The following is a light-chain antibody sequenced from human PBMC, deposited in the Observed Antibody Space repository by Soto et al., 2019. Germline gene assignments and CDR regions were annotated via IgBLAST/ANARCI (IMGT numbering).Light chain of an antibody. CDR2: EVT. CDR3: SSYTRSSTVV. Sequence: QSALTQPASVSGSPGQSITISCTGTSSDVGSYTYVSWYQQHPGKAPKLMIYEVTYRPSGVSNRFSGSKSGNTASLTISGLQAEDEADYYCSSYTRSSTVVFGGGTKLTVL. CDR1: SSDVGSYTY. J-gene: IGLJ2*01. V-gene: IGLV2-14*01.